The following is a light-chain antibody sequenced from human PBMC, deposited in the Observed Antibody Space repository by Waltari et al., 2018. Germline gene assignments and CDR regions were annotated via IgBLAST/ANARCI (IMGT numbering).Light chain of an antibody. J-gene: IGKJ4*01. CDR2: GAS. V-gene: IGKV3-15*01. Sequence: EIVMTQSPATLSVSPGERATLSCRASQSVSSNLAWYQQKPGQAPRLLIYGASTRAICIPARFSGSGSGTEFTLTISSLQSEDFAVYYCQQYTSFSLTFGGGTTVEIK. CDR1: QSVSSN. CDR3: QQYTSFSLT.